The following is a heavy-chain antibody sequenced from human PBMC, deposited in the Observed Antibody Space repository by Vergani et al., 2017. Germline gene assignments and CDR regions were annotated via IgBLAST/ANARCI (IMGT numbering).Heavy chain of an antibody. CDR3: ARGYPYYCSGGSCSVTWYFDL. Sequence: QVQLQQWGAGLLKPSETLSLTCAVYGGSFSGYYWSWIRQPPGKGLEWIGEINHSGSTYYNPSLKSRVTISVDASKNQFSLKLSSVTAADTAVYYCARGYPYYCSGGSCSVTWYFDLWGRGTLVTVSS. D-gene: IGHD2-15*01. CDR1: GGSFSGYY. J-gene: IGHJ2*01. CDR2: INHSGST. V-gene: IGHV4-34*01.